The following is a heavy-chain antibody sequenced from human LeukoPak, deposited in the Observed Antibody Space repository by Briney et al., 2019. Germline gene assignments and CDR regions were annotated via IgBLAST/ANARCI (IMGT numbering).Heavy chain of an antibody. Sequence: GGSLRLSCAASGFTFSSYSMNWVRQAPGKGLEWVSSISSSSYIYYADSVKGRFTISRDNAKNSLYLQMNSLRAEDTAVYYCARVRSSSDIYFDYWGQGTLVTVSS. V-gene: IGHV3-21*01. CDR2: ISSSSYI. CDR1: GFTFSSYS. CDR3: ARVRSSSDIYFDY. J-gene: IGHJ4*02. D-gene: IGHD6-13*01.